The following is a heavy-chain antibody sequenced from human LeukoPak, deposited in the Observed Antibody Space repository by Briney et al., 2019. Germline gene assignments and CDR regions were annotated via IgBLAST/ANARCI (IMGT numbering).Heavy chain of an antibody. D-gene: IGHD6-19*01. Sequence: SETLSLTCTVSGGSISSYYWSWIRQPAGKGLEWIGRIYISGSGSTNYNPSLKSRVTMSVDTSKNQFSLKLSSVTAADTAVYYRARDKRVAVAGTYIYYYYMDVWGNGTTVTISS. V-gene: IGHV4-4*07. CDR3: ARDKRVAVAGTYIYYYYMDV. CDR1: GGSISSYY. J-gene: IGHJ6*03. CDR2: IYISGSGST.